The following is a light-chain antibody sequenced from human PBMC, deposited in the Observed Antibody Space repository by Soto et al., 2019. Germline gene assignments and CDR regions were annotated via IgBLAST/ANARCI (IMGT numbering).Light chain of an antibody. Sequence: DIVMTQSPDSLAVSLGERATINCKSSQSVLYSSNNKNYLAWYQQRPGQPPKLLIYWASTRESGVPDRFSGGGSGTAFTLTITCLQAEDVAVYYCQQYESTPPTFGQGTKLEI. CDR2: WAS. V-gene: IGKV4-1*01. CDR3: QQYESTPPT. CDR1: QSVLYSSNNKNY. J-gene: IGKJ2*01.